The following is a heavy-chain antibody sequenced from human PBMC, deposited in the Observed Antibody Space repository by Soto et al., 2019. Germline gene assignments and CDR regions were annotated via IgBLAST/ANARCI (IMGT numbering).Heavy chain of an antibody. J-gene: IGHJ4*02. Sequence: VHLLESGGGLVQPGGSLKLSCATSGVGFSNYGMSWVRQAPGKGLEWVSGISASGESTYYADPVKGRFTISGDNSKRTLYLQMNSLRAEDTAIYYCATDPRGPDYWGQGTQVTVS. V-gene: IGHV3-23*01. CDR1: GVGFSNYG. CDR2: ISASGEST. CDR3: ATDPRGPDY.